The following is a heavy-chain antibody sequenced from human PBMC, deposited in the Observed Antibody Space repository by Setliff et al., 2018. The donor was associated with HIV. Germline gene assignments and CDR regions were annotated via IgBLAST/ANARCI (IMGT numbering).Heavy chain of an antibody. Sequence: SETLSLTCTVSGYSISSGYYWGWIRQPPGKGLEWIGSIYHSGSTYYNPSLKSRVTISVDTSKNQFSLKLSSVTAADTAVYYCARDGGPGSGWGDYSYYYSMDVWGKGTTVTVSS. D-gene: IGHD6-19*01. CDR2: IYHSGST. J-gene: IGHJ6*04. CDR3: ARDGGPGSGWGDYSYYYSMDV. V-gene: IGHV4-38-2*02. CDR1: GYSISSGYY.